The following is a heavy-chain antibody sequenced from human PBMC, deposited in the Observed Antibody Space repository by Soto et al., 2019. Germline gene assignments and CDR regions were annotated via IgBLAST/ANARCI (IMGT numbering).Heavy chain of an antibody. CDR3: ARSRYTSGWWTPLFDY. V-gene: IGHV4-59*01. J-gene: IGHJ4*02. CDR1: GGSISSYY. Sequence: PSETLSLTCAVSGGSISSYYWSWIRQPPGKGLEWIGYIYYNGSTNYNPSLKSRVTISVDTSKNQFSLKLTSVTAADTAVYYCARSRYTSGWWTPLFDYWGQGTLVTGSA. D-gene: IGHD6-19*01. CDR2: IYYNGST.